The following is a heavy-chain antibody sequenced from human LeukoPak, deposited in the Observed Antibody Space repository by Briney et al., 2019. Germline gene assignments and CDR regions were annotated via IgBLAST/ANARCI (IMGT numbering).Heavy chain of an antibody. CDR1: GGSFSGYY. V-gene: IGHV4-59*01. Sequence: SETLSLTCAVYGGSFSGYYWSWIRQPPGKGLEWIGYIYYSGYTNYSPSLKSRVTISVDTSKNQFSLKLSSVTAADTAVYYCARTTMVRGTYYMDVWGKGTTVTISS. D-gene: IGHD3-10*01. CDR3: ARTTMVRGTYYMDV. CDR2: IYYSGYT. J-gene: IGHJ6*03.